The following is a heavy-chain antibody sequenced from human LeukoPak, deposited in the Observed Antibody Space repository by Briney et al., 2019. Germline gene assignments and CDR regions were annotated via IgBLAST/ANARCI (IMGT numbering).Heavy chain of an antibody. D-gene: IGHD3-10*01. CDR2: IYYSGST. Sequence: SETLSLTCTVSGGSISSSSYYWGWIRQPPGKGLEWIGSIYYSGSTYYNPSLKSRVTISVDTSKNQFSLKLSSVTAADTAVYYCARLTSRITMVRGVYYFDYWGQGTLVTVSS. CDR1: GGSISSSSYY. V-gene: IGHV4-39*01. CDR3: ARLTSRITMVRGVYYFDY. J-gene: IGHJ4*02.